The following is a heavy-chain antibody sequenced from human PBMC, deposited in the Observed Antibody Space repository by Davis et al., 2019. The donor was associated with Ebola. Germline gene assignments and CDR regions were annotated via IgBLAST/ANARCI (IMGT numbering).Heavy chain of an antibody. CDR2: IYYSGST. V-gene: IGHV4-61*05. CDR3: AREKLGYCSGGSCYSGWFDP. D-gene: IGHD2-15*01. Sequence: SETLSLTCTVSGGSIISSSSYWGWIRQPPRKGLEWIGYIYYSGSTNYNPSLKSRVTISVDTSKNQFSLKLSSVTAADTAVYYCAREKLGYCSGGSCYSGWFDPWGQGTLVTVSS. J-gene: IGHJ5*02. CDR1: GGSIISSSSY.